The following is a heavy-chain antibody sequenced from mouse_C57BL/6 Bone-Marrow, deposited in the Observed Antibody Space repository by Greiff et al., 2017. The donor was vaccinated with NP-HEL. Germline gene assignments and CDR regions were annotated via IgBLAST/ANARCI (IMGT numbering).Heavy chain of an antibody. CDR2: ISDGGSYT. V-gene: IGHV5-4*03. Sequence: EVMLVESGGGLVKPGGSLKLSCAASGFTFSSYAMSWVRQTPEKRLEWVATISDGGSYTYYPDNVKGRFTISRDNAKNNLYLQMSHLKSEDTAMYYCARGALHYYGSRAWFAYWGQGTLVTVSA. J-gene: IGHJ3*01. D-gene: IGHD1-1*01. CDR1: GFTFSSYA. CDR3: ARGALHYYGSRAWFAY.